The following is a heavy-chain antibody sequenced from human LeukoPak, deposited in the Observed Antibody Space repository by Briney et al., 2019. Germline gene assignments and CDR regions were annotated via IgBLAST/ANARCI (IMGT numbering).Heavy chain of an antibody. CDR1: GGSISSYY. CDR2: IYYSGST. J-gene: IGHJ5*02. CDR3: ARVSSNGGWFDP. V-gene: IGHV4-59*01. D-gene: IGHD4-11*01. Sequence: PSETLSLTCTVSGGSISSYYWSWIRQPPGKGLKWIGYIYYSGSTNYNPSLQSRVTISVDTSKNQFSLKLSSVTAADTAVYYCARVSSNGGWFDPWGQGTLVTVSS.